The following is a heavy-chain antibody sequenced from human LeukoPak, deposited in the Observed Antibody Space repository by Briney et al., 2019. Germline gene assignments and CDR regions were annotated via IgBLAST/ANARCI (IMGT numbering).Heavy chain of an antibody. J-gene: IGHJ3*02. CDR1: GFTFSSFW. CDR3: ARTATDAFDI. Sequence: GGSLRLSCAASGFTFSSFWMHWVGQDPGKGLVWVSFMNGDGSSTNYADSVKGRFTISRDNAKNTLSLQMNSLRAEDTAVYYCARTATDAFDIWGQGTMVTVSS. D-gene: IGHD2-21*02. V-gene: IGHV3-74*01. CDR2: MNGDGSST.